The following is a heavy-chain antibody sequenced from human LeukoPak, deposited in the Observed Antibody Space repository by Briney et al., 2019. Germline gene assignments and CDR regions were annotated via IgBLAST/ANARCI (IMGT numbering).Heavy chain of an antibody. D-gene: IGHD5-18*01. Sequence: GESLNISCQASGYSFISYFIGWARQLPGKGLKWMGIIYPGDSNTRYSPSFQGQVTISADKSISNAYLQWSSLKAWDTAMYYCARSRGYNYHFDYWGQGTLVTVSS. V-gene: IGHV5-51*01. J-gene: IGHJ4*02. CDR2: IYPGDSNT. CDR3: ARSRGYNYHFDY. CDR1: GYSFISYF.